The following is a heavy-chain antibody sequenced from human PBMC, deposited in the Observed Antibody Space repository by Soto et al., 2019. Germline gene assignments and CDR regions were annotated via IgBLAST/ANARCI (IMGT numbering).Heavy chain of an antibody. CDR3: AKSLTGDYRSSFDF. CDR2: ISGSGAGR. J-gene: IGHJ4*02. Sequence: EVQLLESGGGLVQPGGSLRLSCAASGFTFSSFAMSWIRQAPGKGLEWVSGISGSGAGRYYGDSVKGRFTISRDNSKNTLYLQMNSLRGEDTAVYYWAKSLTGDYRSSFDFWGQGTLVTVSS. D-gene: IGHD6-6*01. CDR1: GFTFSSFA. V-gene: IGHV3-23*01.